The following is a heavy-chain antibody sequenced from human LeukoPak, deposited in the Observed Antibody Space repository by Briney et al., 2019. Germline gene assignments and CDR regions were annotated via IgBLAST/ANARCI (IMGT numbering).Heavy chain of an antibody. V-gene: IGHV3-20*04. CDR3: ARDRLAATGLFDY. D-gene: IGHD6-13*01. J-gene: IGHJ4*02. CDR1: GFSFDDYG. Sequence: GGSLRLSCAASGFSFDDYGMSWVRHAPGKGLECVSGINWDGGSAAYADSVKGRFTISRDNAKNSLYLQMNSLRTEDTAFYYCARDRLAATGLFDYWGQGTLVTVSS. CDR2: INWDGGSA.